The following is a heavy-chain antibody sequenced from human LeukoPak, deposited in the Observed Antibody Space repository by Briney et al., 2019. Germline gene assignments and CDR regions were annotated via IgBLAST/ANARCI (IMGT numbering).Heavy chain of an antibody. Sequence: GGSLRLSCAASGFTFNNAWMSWVRQAPEKGLECVGRIKSKTDGGTTDYAAPVKGRFTISRDDSKNTLYLQMNSLQTEDTAVYYCTTDFGQQLTPFDYWGQGTLVTVSS. D-gene: IGHD6-13*01. CDR2: IKSKTDGGTT. J-gene: IGHJ4*02. CDR3: TTDFGQQLTPFDY. V-gene: IGHV3-15*01. CDR1: GFTFNNAW.